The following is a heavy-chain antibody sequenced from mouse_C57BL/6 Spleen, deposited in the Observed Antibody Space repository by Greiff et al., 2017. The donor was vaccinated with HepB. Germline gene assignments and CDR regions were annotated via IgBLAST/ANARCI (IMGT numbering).Heavy chain of an antibody. Sequence: QVQLKQSGPELVKPGASVKISCKASGYAFSSSWMNWVKQRPGKGLEWIGRIYPGDGYTNYNGKFKGKATLTADKSSSTAYMQLSSLTSEDSAVYFCARSGYYSNYWYFDVWGTGTTVTVSS. CDR1: GYAFSSSW. V-gene: IGHV1-82*01. CDR3: ARSGYYSNYWYFDV. CDR2: IYPGDGYT. D-gene: IGHD2-5*01. J-gene: IGHJ1*03.